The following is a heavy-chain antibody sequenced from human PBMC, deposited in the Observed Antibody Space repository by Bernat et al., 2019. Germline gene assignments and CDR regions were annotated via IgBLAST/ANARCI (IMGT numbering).Heavy chain of an antibody. CDR1: GFTFSTYP. CDR3: AIDRDSGYSLVI. V-gene: IGHV3-64*01. CDR2: ILDDGGTT. Sequence: EVQLVESGGGLVQPGGSLRLSCAASGFTFSTYPMHWVRQAPGEGLEYVSSILDDGGTTWYANSVKGRFTISRDNSKNTLYLQMGSLRADDMAVYYFAIDRDSGYSLVIGGQGTVDTCSS. J-gene: IGHJ3*02. D-gene: IGHD3-22*01.